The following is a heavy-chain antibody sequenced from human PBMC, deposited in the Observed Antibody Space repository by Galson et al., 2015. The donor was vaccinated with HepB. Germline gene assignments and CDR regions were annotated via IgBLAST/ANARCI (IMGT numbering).Heavy chain of an antibody. CDR3: ASCSSTSCYTNDYYYYYGMDV. D-gene: IGHD2-2*02. CDR2: INPNSGGT. CDR1: GYTFTGYY. V-gene: IGHV1-2*02. J-gene: IGHJ6*02. Sequence: SVKVSCKASGYTFTGYYMHWVRQAPGQGLEWMGWINPNSGGTNYAQKFQGRVTMTRDTSISTAYMELSRLRSDDTAVYYCASCSSTSCYTNDYYYYYGMDVWGQGTTVTVSS.